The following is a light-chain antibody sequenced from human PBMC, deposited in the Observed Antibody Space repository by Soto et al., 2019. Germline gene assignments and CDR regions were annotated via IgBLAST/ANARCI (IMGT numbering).Light chain of an antibody. CDR2: DAF. J-gene: IGKJ5*01. CDR3: QQYNNWPPIT. V-gene: IGKV3-15*01. Sequence: RVLTLSPVTLSVSTRESVPLSCMASQSVGTNLAWYQQKPGQAPRLLIYDAFTRATGIPARFSGSGSGTEFTLTISSLQSEDFALYYCQQYNNWPPITFGQGTRLAIK. CDR1: QSVGTN.